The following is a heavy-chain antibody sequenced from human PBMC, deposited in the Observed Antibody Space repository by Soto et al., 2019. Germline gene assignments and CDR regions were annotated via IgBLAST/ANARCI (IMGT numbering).Heavy chain of an antibody. J-gene: IGHJ3*02. D-gene: IGHD3-16*01. V-gene: IGHV3-23*01. CDR3: AKGGYYSLFDI. CDR1: RFTFSSYA. Sequence: GGSLRLSCAASRFTFSSYAMCWVRQAPGKGLEWVSSISVSGSSTYYADSVKGRFTISRDNSKNTLYLQMNSLRAEDTAVYYCAKGGYYSLFDIWGQGTMVTVSS. CDR2: ISVSGSST.